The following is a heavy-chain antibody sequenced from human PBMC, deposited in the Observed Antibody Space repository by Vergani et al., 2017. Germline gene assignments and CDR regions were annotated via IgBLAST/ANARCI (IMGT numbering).Heavy chain of an antibody. CDR1: GGSFSGYY. J-gene: IGHJ5*02. Sequence: QVQLQQWGAGLLKPSETLSLTCAVYGGSFSGYYWSWIRQPPGKGLEWIGEINHSGSTNYNPSLKSRVTISVDTSKNQFSLKLSSVTAADTAVYYCARGGPYSSSWYTTGSTLNXFDPWGQGTLVTVSS. D-gene: IGHD6-13*01. CDR2: INHSGST. CDR3: ARGGPYSSSWYTTGSTLNXFDP. V-gene: IGHV4-34*01.